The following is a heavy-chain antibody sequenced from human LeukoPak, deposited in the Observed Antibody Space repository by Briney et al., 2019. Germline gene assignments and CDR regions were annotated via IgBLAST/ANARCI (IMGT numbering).Heavy chain of an antibody. V-gene: IGHV3-30-3*01. CDR3: ARDLGGDYDPFFLFDY. J-gene: IGHJ4*02. Sequence: PGGSLRLSCAASGFTFSSYAMHWVRQAPGKGLEWVAVISYDGSNKYYADSVKGRFTISRDNSKNTLYLQMNSLRAEDTAVYYCARDLGGDYDPFFLFDYWGQGTLVTVSS. D-gene: IGHD4-17*01. CDR2: ISYDGSNK. CDR1: GFTFSSYA.